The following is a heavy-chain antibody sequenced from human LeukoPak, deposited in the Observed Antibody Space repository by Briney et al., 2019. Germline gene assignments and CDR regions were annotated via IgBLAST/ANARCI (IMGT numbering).Heavy chain of an antibody. V-gene: IGHV4-38-2*02. D-gene: IGHD3-22*01. J-gene: IGHJ3*02. Sequence: SETLSLTCTVSGYSISSGYYWGWIRQPPGKGLEWIGSIYHSGSTYYNPSLKSRVTISVDTSKNQFSLKLSSVTAADTAVYYCARMVIGTTMIVVVNTAPGAFDIWGQGTMVTVSS. CDR2: IYHSGST. CDR3: ARMVIGTTMIVVVNTAPGAFDI. CDR1: GYSISSGYY.